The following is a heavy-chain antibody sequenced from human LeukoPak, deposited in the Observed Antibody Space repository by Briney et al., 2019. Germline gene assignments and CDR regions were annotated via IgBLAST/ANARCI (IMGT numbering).Heavy chain of an antibody. D-gene: IGHD3-22*01. CDR3: ARQGDSSGYNDY. CDR2: IYYSGST. J-gene: IGHJ4*02. Sequence: SETLSLTCTASGGSISSSSYYWGWIRQPPGKGLEWIGSIYYSGSTYYNPSLKSRVTISVDTSKNQFSLKLSSVTAANTAVYYCARQGDSSGYNDYWGQGTLVTVSS. CDR1: GGSISSSSYY. V-gene: IGHV4-39*01.